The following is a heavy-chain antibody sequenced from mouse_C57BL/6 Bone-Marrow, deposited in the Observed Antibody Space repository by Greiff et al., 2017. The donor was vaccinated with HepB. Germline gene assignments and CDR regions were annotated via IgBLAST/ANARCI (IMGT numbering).Heavy chain of an antibody. CDR2: ISYSGST. V-gene: IGHV3-1*01. CDR3: ARELGWLPYFDV. CDR1: GYSITSGYD. D-gene: IGHD2-3*01. Sequence: EVQLKESGPGMVKPSQSLSLTCTVTGYSITSGYDWHWIRHFPGNKLEWMGYISYSGSTNYNPSLKSRISITHDTSKNHFFLKLNSVTTEDTATYYCARELGWLPYFDVWGTGTTVTVSS. J-gene: IGHJ1*03.